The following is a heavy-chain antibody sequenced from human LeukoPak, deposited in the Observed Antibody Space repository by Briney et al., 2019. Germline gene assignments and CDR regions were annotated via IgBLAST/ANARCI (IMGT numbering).Heavy chain of an antibody. CDR1: GGSISSGSYY. J-gene: IGHJ3*02. CDR3: ARARNYYDSSGFYYEGDAFDI. D-gene: IGHD3-22*01. CDR2: IYYSGSI. V-gene: IGHV4-39*07. Sequence: SETLSLTCTVSGGSISSGSYYWGWIRQPPGKGLEWIGSIYYSGSIYYNPSLKSRVTISVDTSKNQFSLKLSSVTAADTAVYYCARARNYYDSSGFYYEGDAFDIWGQGTMVTVSS.